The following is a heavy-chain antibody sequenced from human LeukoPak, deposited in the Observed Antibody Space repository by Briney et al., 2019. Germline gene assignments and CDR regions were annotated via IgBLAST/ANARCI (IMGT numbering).Heavy chain of an antibody. CDR3: TSQYYDILTGYSATS. J-gene: IGHJ5*02. D-gene: IGHD3-9*01. Sequence: PGGSLRLSCAASGFTFSNAWMSWVRQAPGKGLEWVGRIKSKTDGGTTDYAAPVKGRFTISRDDSKNTAYLQMNSLKTEDTAVYYCTSQYYDILTGYSATSWGQGTLVTVSS. CDR2: IKSKTDGGTT. V-gene: IGHV3-15*01. CDR1: GFTFSNAW.